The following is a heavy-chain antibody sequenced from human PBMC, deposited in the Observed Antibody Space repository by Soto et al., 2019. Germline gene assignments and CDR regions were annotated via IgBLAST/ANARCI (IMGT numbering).Heavy chain of an antibody. CDR1: GFTFKESA. D-gene: IGHD6-19*01. V-gene: IGHV3-23*01. CDR2: ISGTGDST. J-gene: IGHJ4*02. Sequence: EVRLLEAGGGLKQPGGSLRLSCAASGFTFKESAMNWVRQAPGKGLEWVASISGTGDSTWYEESVRGRLSITRANSKNTLYLQMNSLRREDTAVYYCAKGRGSGWAWYFDNWGQGTLVTVSS. CDR3: AKGRGSGWAWYFDN.